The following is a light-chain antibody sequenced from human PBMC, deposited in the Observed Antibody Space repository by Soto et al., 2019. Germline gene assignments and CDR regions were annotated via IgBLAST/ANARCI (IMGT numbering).Light chain of an antibody. CDR1: QTINNL. CDR3: QQYSSYPSLT. CDR2: KAS. Sequence: DIQMTQSPSTLSARVGDRVSITGRASQTINNLMAWYQQKPGQAPKLLIYKASNLETGVPSRFSGSGSGTEFTLTISSLQPDDFATYYCQQYSSYPSLTFGGGTKVDIK. J-gene: IGKJ4*01. V-gene: IGKV1-5*03.